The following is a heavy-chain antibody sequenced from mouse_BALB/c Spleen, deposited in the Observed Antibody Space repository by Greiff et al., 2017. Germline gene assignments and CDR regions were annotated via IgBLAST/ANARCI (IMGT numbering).Heavy chain of an antibody. V-gene: IGHV2-6-7*01. Sequence: VKLMESGPGLVAPSQSLSITCTVSGFSLTGYGVNWVRQPPGKGLEWLGMIWGDGSTDYNSALKSRLSISKDNSKSQVFLKMNSLQTDDTARYYCARAPPYGSSSYYAMDYWGQGTSVTVSS. CDR1: GFSLTGYG. D-gene: IGHD1-1*01. CDR2: IWGDGST. J-gene: IGHJ4*01. CDR3: ARAPPYGSSSYYAMDY.